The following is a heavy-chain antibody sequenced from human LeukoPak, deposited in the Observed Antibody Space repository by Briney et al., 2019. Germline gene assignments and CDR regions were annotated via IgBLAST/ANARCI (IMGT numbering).Heavy chain of an antibody. Sequence: ASVKVSCKVSGYTFTDYYMHWVQQAPGKGLEWMGLVDPEDGETIYAEKFQGRVTITTDESTSTAYMELSSLRSEDTAVYYCARERSSGRDSPPDYWGQGTLVTVSS. CDR3: ARERSSGRDSPPDY. CDR1: GYTFTDYY. CDR2: VDPEDGET. J-gene: IGHJ4*02. D-gene: IGHD6-19*01. V-gene: IGHV1-69-2*01.